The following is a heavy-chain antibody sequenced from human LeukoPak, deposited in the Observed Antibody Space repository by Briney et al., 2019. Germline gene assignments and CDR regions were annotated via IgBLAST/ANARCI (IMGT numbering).Heavy chain of an antibody. CDR3: AKGDGSGTYYTRPSDY. CDR1: GGSISSYY. CDR2: ISGSAINT. V-gene: IGHV3-23*01. D-gene: IGHD3-10*01. Sequence: ETLSLTCTVSGGSISSYYWSWIRQPPGKGLEWVSGISGSAINTYYADSVKGRFTISRDNSQNTLYLQMSSLRAEDSAVYYCAKGDGSGTYYTRPSDYWGQGTLVTVSS. J-gene: IGHJ4*02.